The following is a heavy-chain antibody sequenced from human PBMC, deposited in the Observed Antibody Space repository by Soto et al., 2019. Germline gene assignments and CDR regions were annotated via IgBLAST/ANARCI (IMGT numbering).Heavy chain of an antibody. V-gene: IGHV4-39*01. J-gene: IGHJ6*02. CDR2: IYYSGST. Sequence: SETLSLTCTVSGGSISSSSYYWGWIRQPPGKGLEWIGSIYYSGSTYYNPSLKSRVTISVDTSKNQFSLKLSSVTAADTAVYYCARRRVERGGKSLPYYYYYGMDVWGQGTLVTVSS. CDR1: GGSISSSSYY. CDR3: ARRRVERGGKSLPYYYYYGMDV. D-gene: IGHD1-1*01.